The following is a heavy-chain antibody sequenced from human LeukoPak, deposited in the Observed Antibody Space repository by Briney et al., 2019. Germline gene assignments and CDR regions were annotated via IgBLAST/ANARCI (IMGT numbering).Heavy chain of an antibody. CDR3: ARDRGNLGY. Sequence: GGSLRLSCAASGFTFSSYAMSWVRQAPGKGLEWVSSISTSGDSLYYAESVKGRFTISRDNAKNSLYLQMNSLRAEDTAVYYCARDRGNLGYWGQGTLVTVSS. J-gene: IGHJ4*02. V-gene: IGHV3-21*01. CDR2: ISTSGDSL. CDR1: GFTFSSYA. D-gene: IGHD3-10*01.